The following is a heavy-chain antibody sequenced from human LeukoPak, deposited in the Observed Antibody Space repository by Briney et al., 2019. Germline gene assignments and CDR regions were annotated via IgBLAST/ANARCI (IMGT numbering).Heavy chain of an antibody. J-gene: IGHJ4*02. CDR3: TRVGYIDEGIDY. Sequence: GGSLRLSCVASGFPFSSYWMTWVRQAPGKGLEWVANIKQDGSKKTYVGSVKGRFTISRDNAKNSLYLQMNSVRAEDTAIYYCTRVGYIDEGIDYWGQGTLVTVSS. CDR1: GFPFSSYW. V-gene: IGHV3-7*04. CDR2: IKQDGSKK. D-gene: IGHD5-24*01.